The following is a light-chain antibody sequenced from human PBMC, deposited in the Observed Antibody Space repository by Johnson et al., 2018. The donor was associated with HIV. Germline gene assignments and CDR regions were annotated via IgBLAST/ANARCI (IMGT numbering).Light chain of an antibody. CDR2: ENN. CDR1: TSNIGNNY. J-gene: IGLJ1*01. Sequence: QPVLTQPPSVSAAPGQKVTISCSGGTSNIGNNYVSWYQHLPGTAPKLLIYENNKRRSGIPDRFSGAKSGTSATLAITGLQTGDEAGYYCGTWDSSLRAYVFGTGTKVTVL. CDR3: GTWDSSLRAYV. V-gene: IGLV1-51*02.